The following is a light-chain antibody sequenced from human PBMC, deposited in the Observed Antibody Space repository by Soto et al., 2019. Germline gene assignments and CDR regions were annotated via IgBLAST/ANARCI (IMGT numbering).Light chain of an antibody. CDR1: QSVSSN. J-gene: IGKJ5*01. CDR3: QQHNDWPT. CDR2: GAS. V-gene: IGKV3-15*01. Sequence: EIVMTHSPATLSVSPGERATLSCRASQSVSSNLAWYQQKPGQAPRLLIYGASTRATGIPARFSGSGSGTEFTLTISSLQSEDFAIYYCQQHNDWPTFGQGTRLEIK.